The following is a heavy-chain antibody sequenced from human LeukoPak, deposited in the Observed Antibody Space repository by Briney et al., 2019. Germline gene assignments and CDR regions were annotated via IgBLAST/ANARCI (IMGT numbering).Heavy chain of an antibody. V-gene: IGHV1-18*01. Sequence: ASVKVSCKASGYTFTSYGISWVRQAPGQGLEWMGWISAYNGNTNYAQKLQGRVTMTTDTSTSTAYMELRSLRPDDTAVFYCVRDSSQVSYGMDVWGKGTTVIVSS. CDR3: VRDSSQVSYGMDV. CDR1: GYTFTSYG. J-gene: IGHJ6*04. CDR2: ISAYNGNT. D-gene: IGHD6-19*01.